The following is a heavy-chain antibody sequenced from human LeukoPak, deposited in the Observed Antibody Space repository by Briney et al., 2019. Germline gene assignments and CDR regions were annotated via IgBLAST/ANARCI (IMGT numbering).Heavy chain of an antibody. CDR3: ARVSVAYYYDSSGYLDY. D-gene: IGHD3-22*01. Sequence: GGSLRLSCAASGFTFSSYWMSWVRQAPGKGLEWVSVIYSGGSTYYADSVKGRFTISRDDSKNTLYLQMNSLRAEDTAVYYCARVSVAYYYDSSGYLDYWGQGTLVTVSS. CDR1: GFTFSSYW. J-gene: IGHJ4*02. V-gene: IGHV3-53*01. CDR2: IYSGGST.